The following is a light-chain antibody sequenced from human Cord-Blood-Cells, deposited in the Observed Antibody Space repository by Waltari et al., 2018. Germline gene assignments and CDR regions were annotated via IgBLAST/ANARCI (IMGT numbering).Light chain of an antibody. CDR3: SSYTSSSTLV. CDR1: NSDVGGYNY. J-gene: IGLJ2*01. V-gene: IGLV2-14*01. CDR2: DVS. Sequence: QSALTQPASVSGSPGQSITISCTGTNSDVGGYNYVSWYQQHPGKAPKPMIYDVSNRPSGVSNRFSGSKSGNTASLTISGLQAEDEADYYCSSYTSSSTLVFGGGTKLTVL.